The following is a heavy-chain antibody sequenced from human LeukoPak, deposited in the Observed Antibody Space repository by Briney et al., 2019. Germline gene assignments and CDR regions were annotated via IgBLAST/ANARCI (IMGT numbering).Heavy chain of an antibody. CDR1: GYTFTSYD. CDR2: MNPYSGNT. V-gene: IGHV1-8*01. J-gene: IGHJ4*02. D-gene: IGHD3-22*01. CDR3: ARDYLPHYYDSSGYYPPGYYFDY. Sequence: ASVKVSCKASGYTFTSYDINWVRQATGQGLEWMGWMNPYSGNTGYAQKFQGRVTMTRNTSISTAYMELSSLRSEDTAVYYCARDYLPHYYDSSGYYPPGYYFDYWGQGTLVTVSS.